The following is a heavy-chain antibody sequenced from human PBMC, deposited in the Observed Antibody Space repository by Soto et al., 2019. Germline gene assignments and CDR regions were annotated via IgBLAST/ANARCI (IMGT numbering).Heavy chain of an antibody. D-gene: IGHD3-3*01. CDR3: ARSRIDYDFWSGLYYYMDV. CDR1: GYTFTSYD. J-gene: IGHJ6*03. V-gene: IGHV1-8*01. CDR2: MNPNSGNT. Sequence: ASVKVSCKASGYTFTSYDINWVRQATGQGLEWMGWMNPNSGNTGYAQKFQGRVTMTRNTSISTAYMELSSLRSEDTAVYYCARSRIDYDFWSGLYYYMDVWGKGTTVTVS.